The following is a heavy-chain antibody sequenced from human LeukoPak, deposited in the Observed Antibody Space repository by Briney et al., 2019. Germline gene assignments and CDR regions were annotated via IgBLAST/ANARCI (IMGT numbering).Heavy chain of an antibody. CDR3: AKDLSSAITSALVLDV. J-gene: IGHJ6*02. V-gene: IGHV3-9*01. Sequence: AGGSLSLSCKVSGFTFDDYAMHWVRHTPGKGLEWVSGITWNRDNIGYGDSVKGRFTISRDNVKNVLYLQMNSLRPEDTALYYCAKDLSSAITSALVLDVWGQGTTVIVS. D-gene: IGHD3-22*01. CDR2: ITWNRDNI. CDR1: GFTFDDYA.